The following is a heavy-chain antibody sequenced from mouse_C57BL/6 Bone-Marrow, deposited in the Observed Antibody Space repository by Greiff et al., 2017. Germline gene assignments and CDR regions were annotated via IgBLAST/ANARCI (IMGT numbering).Heavy chain of an antibody. V-gene: IGHV1-52*01. J-gene: IGHJ3*01. CDR1: GYTFTSYW. CDR3: GRGDCSKAWFAY. Sequence: QVQLQQPGAELVRPGSSVKLSCKASGYTFTSYWMHWVKQRPIQGLEWIGNIDPTDSDTHYNQKFKDKATLTVDKSSSTAYMQLSSLTSEDSSVYYCGRGDCSKAWFAYWGQGTLVTVSA. D-gene: IGHD2-5*01. CDR2: IDPTDSDT.